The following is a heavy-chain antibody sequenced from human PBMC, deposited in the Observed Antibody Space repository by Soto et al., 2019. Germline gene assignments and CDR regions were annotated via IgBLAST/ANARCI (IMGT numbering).Heavy chain of an antibody. CDR3: ARVKVDTAMVWRYYYYGMDV. D-gene: IGHD5-18*01. J-gene: IGHJ6*02. CDR1: GGSISSYY. Sequence: SETLCLTCTVAGGSISSYYWSWIRQPPGKGLEWIGYIYYSGSTNYNPSLKSRVTISVDTSKNQFSLKLSSVTAADTAVYYCARVKVDTAMVWRYYYYGMDVWGQGTTVTVSS. V-gene: IGHV4-59*01. CDR2: IYYSGST.